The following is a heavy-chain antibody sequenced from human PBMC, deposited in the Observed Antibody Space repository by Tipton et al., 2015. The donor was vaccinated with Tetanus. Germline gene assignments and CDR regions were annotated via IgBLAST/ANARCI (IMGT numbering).Heavy chain of an antibody. J-gene: IGHJ4*02. Sequence: VQLVQSGGGLVQPGGSLRLSCAASGFTFSSYPMTWVRQAPGKGLEWVSAVSGSRGATYYADSVKGRFTVSRDNSESTLYLQMTSLRVEDTAVYYCAKAKTWINLWFGDSWGPGTRVIVSS. CDR3: AKAKTWINLWFGDS. CDR2: VSGSRGAT. V-gene: IGHV3-23*04. CDR1: GFTFSSYP. D-gene: IGHD3-10*01.